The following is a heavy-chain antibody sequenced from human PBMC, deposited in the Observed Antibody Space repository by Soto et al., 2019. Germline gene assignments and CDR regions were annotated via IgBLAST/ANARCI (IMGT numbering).Heavy chain of an antibody. J-gene: IGHJ5*02. V-gene: IGHV1-69*06. CDR3: ARRFLAAADNWFDP. CDR1: GGTFSSYA. CDR2: IIPIFGTA. Sequence: GASVKVSCKASGGTFSSYAISWVRQAPGQGLEWMGGIIPIFGTANYAQKFQGRVTITAVKSTSTAYMELSSLRSEDTAVYYCARRFLAAADNWFDPWGQGTLVTVSS. D-gene: IGHD2-15*01.